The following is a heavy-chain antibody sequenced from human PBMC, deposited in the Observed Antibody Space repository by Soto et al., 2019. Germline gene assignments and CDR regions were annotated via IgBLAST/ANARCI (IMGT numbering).Heavy chain of an antibody. CDR1: NGSITSAIYY. D-gene: IGHD3-10*01. Sequence: SETLSLTCTVSNGSITSAIYYWGWIRQPPGKGLEWIGSIYHSGSTYYNPSLQSRVTISVDTSKNQFSLKLSSVTAADTAVYFCAGRSSLASVQVYFGEISNYNWFDPWGQGTLVTVSS. J-gene: IGHJ5*02. CDR2: IYHSGST. CDR3: AGRSSLASVQVYFGEISNYNWFDP. V-gene: IGHV4-39*01.